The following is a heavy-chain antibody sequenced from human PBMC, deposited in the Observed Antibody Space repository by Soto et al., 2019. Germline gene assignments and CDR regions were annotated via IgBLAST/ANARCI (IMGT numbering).Heavy chain of an antibody. D-gene: IGHD4-17*01. V-gene: IGHV3-23*01. J-gene: IGHJ5*02. CDR2: ISGSGSKT. CDR3: VKDEGYDYCDYGGLNWFDA. CDR1: GFTFSEYA. Sequence: EVQLLESGGGLVQPGGSLRLSCAASGFTFSEYAMNWVRQAPGKGLEWVSTISGSGSKTYNADSVKGRFIISRDNSKNKLYLQMNSLRVEDTAVYYCVKDEGYDYCDYGGLNWFDAWGQGTLVTVSS.